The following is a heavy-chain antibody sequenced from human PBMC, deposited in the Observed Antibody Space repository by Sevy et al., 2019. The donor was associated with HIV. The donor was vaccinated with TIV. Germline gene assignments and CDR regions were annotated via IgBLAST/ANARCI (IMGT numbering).Heavy chain of an antibody. J-gene: IGHJ4*02. CDR1: GGTCSSSA. D-gene: IGHD6-19*01. CDR3: TSGLAVSVDY. CDR2: IFPIFATA. V-gene: IGHV1-69*01. Sequence: ASVKVSCKASGGTCSSSAISWVRQAPGQGLEWMGGIFPIFATANYAQKFQGRLTITADESTCTAYMELSSLRSDDTAVYSCTSGLAVSVDYWGQGTLVTVSS.